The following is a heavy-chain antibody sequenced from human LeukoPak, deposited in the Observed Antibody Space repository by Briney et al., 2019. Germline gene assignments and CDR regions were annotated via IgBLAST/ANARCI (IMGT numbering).Heavy chain of an antibody. CDR2: ISSSSSYI. CDR3: ARGSGIAAAVV. J-gene: IGHJ4*02. V-gene: IGHV3-21*01. Sequence: PGGSLRLSCAASGFTFSSYSVNWVRQAPGKGLEWVSSISSSSSYIYYADSVKGRFTISRDNAKNSLYLQMNSLRAEDTAVYYCARGSGIAAAVVWGQGNLVTVSS. D-gene: IGHD6-13*01. CDR1: GFTFSSYS.